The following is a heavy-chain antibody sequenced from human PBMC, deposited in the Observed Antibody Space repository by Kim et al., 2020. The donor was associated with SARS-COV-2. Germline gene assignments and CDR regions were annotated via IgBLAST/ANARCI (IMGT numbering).Heavy chain of an antibody. CDR3: ARNLFGDFHGGMDV. Sequence: PDTVKGRFTITRENAKTSLYLQMNSLSAGDAAVYYCARNLFGDFHGGMDVWGQGTTVTVSS. V-gene: IGHV3-13*01. D-gene: IGHD3-10*01. J-gene: IGHJ6*02.